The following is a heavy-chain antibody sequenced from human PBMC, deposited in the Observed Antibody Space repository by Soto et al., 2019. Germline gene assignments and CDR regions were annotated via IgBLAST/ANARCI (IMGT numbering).Heavy chain of an antibody. D-gene: IGHD3-22*01. CDR1: GYTFTSYG. V-gene: IGHV1-18*01. J-gene: IGHJ3*02. CDR3: ASPFSSYYYDSSGYHSHDAFDI. Sequence: GASVKVSCKASGYTFTSYGISWVRQAPGQGLEWMGWISAYNGNTNYAQKLQGRVTMTTDTSTSTAYMELRSLRSDDTAVYYCASPFSSYYYDSSGYHSHDAFDIWGQGTMVTVSS. CDR2: ISAYNGNT.